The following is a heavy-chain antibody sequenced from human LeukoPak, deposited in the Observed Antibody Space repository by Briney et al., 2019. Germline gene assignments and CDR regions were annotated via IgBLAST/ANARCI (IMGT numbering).Heavy chain of an antibody. CDR2: ISGTGGST. V-gene: IGHV3-23*01. Sequence: PGGSLRLSCAASGFTFSNYAMSWVRQAPVKGLEWVSSISGTGGSTYYADSVKGRFTISRDNSNNTLFPQMNSLRAEDTAVYYCAKVRTGHYFDYWGQGTLVTVSS. CDR1: GFTFSNYA. D-gene: IGHD1-1*01. J-gene: IGHJ4*02. CDR3: AKVRTGHYFDY.